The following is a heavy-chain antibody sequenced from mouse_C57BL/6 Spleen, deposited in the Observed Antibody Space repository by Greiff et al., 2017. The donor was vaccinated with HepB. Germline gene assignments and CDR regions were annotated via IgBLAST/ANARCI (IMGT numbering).Heavy chain of an antibody. CDR3: ARSRDYYGSSSYAMDY. CDR2: INPNNGGT. J-gene: IGHJ4*01. Sequence: EVQLQQSGPELVKPGASVKIPCKASGYTFTDYNMDWVKQSHGKSLEWIGDINPNNGGTIYNQKFKGKATLTVDKSSSTAYMELRSLTSEDTAVYYCARSRDYYGSSSYAMDYWGQGTSVTVSS. V-gene: IGHV1-18*01. D-gene: IGHD1-1*01. CDR1: GYTFTDYN.